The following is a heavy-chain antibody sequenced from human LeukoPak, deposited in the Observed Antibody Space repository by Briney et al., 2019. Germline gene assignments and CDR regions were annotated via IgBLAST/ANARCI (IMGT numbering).Heavy chain of an antibody. CDR3: ARGGSGSYRQDY. CDR2: TSFDGTNK. J-gene: IGHJ4*02. D-gene: IGHD3-10*01. V-gene: IGHV3-30-3*01. Sequence: GGSLRLSCAGSGFTFNYFAIHWVRQAPGRGLEWVAVTSFDGTNKYYADSVRGRFTISRDNSNKTVYLQMNSLRADDTAVYYCARGGSGSYRQDYWGQGTLVTVSS. CDR1: GFTFNYFA.